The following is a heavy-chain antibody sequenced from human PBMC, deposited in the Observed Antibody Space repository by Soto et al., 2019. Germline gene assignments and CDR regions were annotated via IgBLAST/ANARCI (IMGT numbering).Heavy chain of an antibody. V-gene: IGHV3-48*02. Sequence: GGSLRLSCAASGFTFSSYSMSWVRQAPGKGLEWVSYISSSSSTIYYADSVKGRFTISRDNAKNSLYLQMNSLRDEDTAVYYCARSYCTNGVCYPNWFDPWGQGTLVTVSS. CDR3: ARSYCTNGVCYPNWFDP. CDR2: ISSSSSTI. CDR1: GFTFSSYS. D-gene: IGHD2-8*01. J-gene: IGHJ5*02.